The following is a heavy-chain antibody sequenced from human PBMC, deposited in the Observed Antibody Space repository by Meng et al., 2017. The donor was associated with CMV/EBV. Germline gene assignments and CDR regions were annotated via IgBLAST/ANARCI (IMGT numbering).Heavy chain of an antibody. CDR1: GGSFSGYY. Sequence: SETLSLTCAVYGGSFSGYYWSWIRQPPGKGLEWIGEINHSGSTNYNSSLKSRVTISVDTSKNQFSLKLSSVTAADTAVYYCARGQGDFWSGYSVYYYYGMDVWGQGTTVTVSS. J-gene: IGHJ6*02. D-gene: IGHD3-3*01. V-gene: IGHV4-34*01. CDR2: INHSGST. CDR3: ARGQGDFWSGYSVYYYYGMDV.